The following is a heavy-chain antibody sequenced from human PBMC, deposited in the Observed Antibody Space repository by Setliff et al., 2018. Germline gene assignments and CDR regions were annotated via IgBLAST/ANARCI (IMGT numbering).Heavy chain of an antibody. CDR2: IYYSGSTS. J-gene: IGHJ4*02. D-gene: IGHD6-19*01. CDR3: ARGRAGHSGH. Sequence: SETLSLTCTVSGGSISSGGYYWSWIRQHPGKGLEWIGYIYYSGSTSYYNPSLKSRVTISVDTSKNQFSLKLSSVTAADTAVYYCARGRAGHSGHWGQGTQVTV. V-gene: IGHV4-31*03. CDR1: GGSISSGGYY.